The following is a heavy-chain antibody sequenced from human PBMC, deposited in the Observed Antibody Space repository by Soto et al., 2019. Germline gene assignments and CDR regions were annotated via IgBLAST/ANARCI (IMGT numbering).Heavy chain of an antibody. CDR2: IGLGSSTK. CDR1: GFTLSDYY. J-gene: IGHJ3*01. V-gene: IGHV3-11*04. Sequence: GGSLRLSCAASGFTLSDYYMTWIRQAPGKGLEWVSYIGLGSSTKYYADSVEGRFTISRDNAKNSLYLQMNSLRAEDTAVYYCARDQLYYNDISGRPLNAFDVWGQGTMVTVSS. CDR3: ARDQLYYNDISGRPLNAFDV. D-gene: IGHD3-22*01.